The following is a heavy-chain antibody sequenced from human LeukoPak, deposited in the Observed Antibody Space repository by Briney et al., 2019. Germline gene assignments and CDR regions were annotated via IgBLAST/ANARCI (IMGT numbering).Heavy chain of an antibody. CDR1: GDSVSSNSAA. V-gene: IGHV6-1*01. Sequence: SQTLSLTCAISGDSVSSNSAAWNGIRQSPSRGLEWLGRTYYKSKWYNDYAVSVKSRITINPDTSKNQFSLHLNSVTPEDTAVYYCARDNIVRGHYYFDYWGQGTLVTVSS. D-gene: IGHD3-10*01. J-gene: IGHJ4*02. CDR3: ARDNIVRGHYYFDY. CDR2: TYYKSKWYN.